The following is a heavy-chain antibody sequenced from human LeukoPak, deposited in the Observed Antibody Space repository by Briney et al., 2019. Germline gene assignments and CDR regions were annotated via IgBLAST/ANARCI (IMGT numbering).Heavy chain of an antibody. D-gene: IGHD4-17*01. CDR3: ARWVYGDYGWFDP. Sequence: GGSLRLSCAASGFTVSSNYMSWVRQAPGKGLEWVSVIYSGGSTYYADSVKGRFTISRDNSKNTLYLQMNSLRAEDTAVYYCARWVYGDYGWFDPWGQGTLVTVSS. J-gene: IGHJ5*02. CDR2: IYSGGST. CDR1: GFTVSSNY. V-gene: IGHV3-53*01.